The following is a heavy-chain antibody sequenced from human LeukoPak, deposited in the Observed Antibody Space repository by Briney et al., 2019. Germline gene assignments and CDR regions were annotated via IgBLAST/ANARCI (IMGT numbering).Heavy chain of an antibody. J-gene: IGHJ4*02. V-gene: IGHV3-30*02. CDR1: GFTISSDG. CDR2: IRYDGSNK. Sequence: GGSLRLSCAASGFTISSDGMHWVRQAPGKGLEWVAFIRYDGSNKYYADSVKGRFTISRDNSKNTLYLQMNSLRAEDTAVYYCAKDWGEVALVDNWGQGTLVTVSS. D-gene: IGHD5-12*01. CDR3: AKDWGEVALVDN.